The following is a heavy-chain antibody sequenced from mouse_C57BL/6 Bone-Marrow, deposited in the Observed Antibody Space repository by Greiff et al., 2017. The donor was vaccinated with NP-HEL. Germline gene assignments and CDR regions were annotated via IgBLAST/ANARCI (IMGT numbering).Heavy chain of an antibody. CDR1: GFTFSDYY. V-gene: IGHV5-12*01. J-gene: IGHJ1*03. Sequence: EVQLVESGGGLVQPGGSLKLSCAASGFTFSDYYMYWVRQTPEKRLEWVAYISNGGGSTYYPDTVKGRFTISRDNAKNTLYRKMSRLESEDTTMYYGARQWYYGSGEYFDVWGTGTTVTVSS. D-gene: IGHD1-1*01. CDR3: ARQWYYGSGEYFDV. CDR2: ISNGGGST.